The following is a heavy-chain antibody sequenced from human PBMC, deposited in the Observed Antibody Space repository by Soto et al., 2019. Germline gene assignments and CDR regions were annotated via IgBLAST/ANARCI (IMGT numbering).Heavy chain of an antibody. V-gene: IGHV3-33*01. D-gene: IGHD1-26*01. CDR3: ARAMAATTPFDY. J-gene: IGHJ4*02. Sequence: QVQLVESGGGVVQPGRSLRLSCAASGFIFSSYGMHWVRQAPGKGLEWVAVIWFDGRNEYYADSVKGRFTISRDNSKNTLHLQMNSLRADDTAVYYCARAMAATTPFDYWGQGTVVTVSS. CDR2: IWFDGRNE. CDR1: GFIFSSYG.